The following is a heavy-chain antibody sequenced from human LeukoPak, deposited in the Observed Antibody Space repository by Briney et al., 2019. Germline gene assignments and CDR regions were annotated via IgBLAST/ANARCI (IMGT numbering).Heavy chain of an antibody. V-gene: IGHV3-23*01. D-gene: IGHD2-15*01. CDR2: ISGSGGST. CDR3: TRQDCSGGSCSYVDY. CDR1: GFTFSSSA. Sequence: GGSLRLSCAASGFTFSSSAMSWVRQAPGKGLEWVSSISGSGGSTHYADSVKGRFTISRDNSKNTLYLQMNSLRAEDTAVYYCTRQDCSGGSCSYVDYWGQGTLVTVSS. J-gene: IGHJ4*02.